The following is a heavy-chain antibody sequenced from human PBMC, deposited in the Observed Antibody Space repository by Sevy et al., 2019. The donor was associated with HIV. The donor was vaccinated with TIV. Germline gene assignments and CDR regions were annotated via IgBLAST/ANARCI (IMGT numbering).Heavy chain of an antibody. V-gene: IGHV3-30-3*01. CDR3: ARDRQGYYMDV. CDR1: GFTFSSYA. J-gene: IGHJ6*03. CDR2: ISYDGSNK. Sequence: GGSLRLSCAASGFTFSSYAMHWVRQAPGKGLEWVAFISYDGSNKYYADSVKGRFTISRDNSKNTLYLQMNSLRAEDTAVYYCARDRQGYYMDVWGKGTTVTVSS.